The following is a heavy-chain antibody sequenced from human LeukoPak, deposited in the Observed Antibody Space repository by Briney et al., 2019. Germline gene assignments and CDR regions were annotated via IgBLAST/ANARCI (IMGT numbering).Heavy chain of an antibody. Sequence: GGSVRLSCAASGFTFSNFGMHWVRQAPGKGLEWVAVIWFDGSNKYYADSVKGRFTISRDNSKNTLYLQMDSLRAEDTALYYCARDESSGSLHFDYWGQGTLVTVSS. J-gene: IGHJ4*02. CDR2: IWFDGSNK. V-gene: IGHV3-33*01. CDR3: ARDESSGSLHFDY. CDR1: GFTFSNFG. D-gene: IGHD3-10*01.